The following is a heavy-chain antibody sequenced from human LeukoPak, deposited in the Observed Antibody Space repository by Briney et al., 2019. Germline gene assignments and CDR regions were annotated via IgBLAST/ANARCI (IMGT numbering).Heavy chain of an antibody. D-gene: IGHD6-13*01. CDR1: GFLLSSYA. CDR3: ARDQSSSWPYFFDY. V-gene: IGHV3-30*04. J-gene: IGHJ4*02. Sequence: PGRSLRLSCAASGFLLSSYAIHWVRQAPGKGLEWVAVISYDGKNKYYADAVKGRFTISRDNSKNTLYLQMNSLRAEDTAVYYCARDQSSSWPYFFDYWGQGTLVTVSS. CDR2: ISYDGKNK.